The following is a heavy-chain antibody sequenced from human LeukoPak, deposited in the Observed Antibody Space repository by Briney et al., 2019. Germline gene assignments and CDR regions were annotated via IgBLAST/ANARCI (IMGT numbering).Heavy chain of an antibody. Sequence: SETLSLTCTVSGGSISSTNYYWGWIRQPPGKGLDWIGSIYYSGSTYYNSSLKSRVTISVDTSKSPFSLKLSSVTATDTAVYYCARHNSAWMIDYWGQGTLVTVSS. CDR2: IYYSGST. CDR1: GGSISSTNYY. V-gene: IGHV4-39*01. D-gene: IGHD2-2*03. J-gene: IGHJ4*02. CDR3: ARHNSAWMIDY.